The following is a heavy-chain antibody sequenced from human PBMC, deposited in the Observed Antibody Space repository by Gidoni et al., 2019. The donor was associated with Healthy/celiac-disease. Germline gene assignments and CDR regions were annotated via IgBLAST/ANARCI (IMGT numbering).Heavy chain of an antibody. V-gene: IGHV3-30*18. D-gene: IGHD3-22*01. CDR1: GFPFSRYG. CDR3: AKEGRYYYDSSGGDDAFDI. CDR2: ISYDGSNK. Sequence: QVQLVESGGGVVQPGRSLRLSCAASGFPFSRYGMHWVRQAPGKGLEWVAVISYDGSNKYYADSVKGRFTISRDNSKNTLYLQMNSLRAEDTAVYYCAKEGRYYYDSSGGDDAFDIWGQGTMVTVSS. J-gene: IGHJ3*02.